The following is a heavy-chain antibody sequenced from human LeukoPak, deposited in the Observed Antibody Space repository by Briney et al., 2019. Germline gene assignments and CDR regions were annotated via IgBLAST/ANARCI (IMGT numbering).Heavy chain of an antibody. V-gene: IGHV4-59*01. J-gene: IGHJ6*04. CDR1: GGSISSYY. D-gene: IGHD3-22*01. CDR3: AREGITMIAPGIDV. Sequence: PSETLSLTCTVSGGSISSYYWSWIRQPAGKGLEWIGYIYYSGSTNYNPPLKSRVTISVDTAKNQFSLKLSSVTAADTAVYYGAREGITMIAPGIDVSGKGTTVTVSS. CDR2: IYYSGST.